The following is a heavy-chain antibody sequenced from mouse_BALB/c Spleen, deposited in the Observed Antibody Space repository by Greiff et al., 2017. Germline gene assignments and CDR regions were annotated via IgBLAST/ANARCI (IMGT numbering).Heavy chain of an antibody. Sequence: QVQLKQPGAELVRPGASVKLSCKASGYTFTSYWINWVKQRPGQGLEWIGNIYPSDSYTNYNQKFKDKATLTVDKSSSTAYMQLSSPTSEDSAVYYCTREDYGSSPWFAYWGQGTLVTVSA. CDR3: TREDYGSSPWFAY. CDR1: GYTFTSYW. J-gene: IGHJ3*01. CDR2: IYPSDSYT. V-gene: IGHV1-69*02. D-gene: IGHD1-1*01.